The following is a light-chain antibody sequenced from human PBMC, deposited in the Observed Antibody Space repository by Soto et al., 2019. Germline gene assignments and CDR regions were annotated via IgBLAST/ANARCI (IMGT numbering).Light chain of an antibody. Sequence: DIQMTQSPSSLSASVGARVTITCRTSETISTYVNWYQQKPGTAPKVLIYHASNLQSGVPSRFSGSGSGTEFSLTISSLQPDDFASYYCQQYKSYPWTFGQGTKVDIK. J-gene: IGKJ1*01. CDR1: ETISTY. CDR2: HAS. CDR3: QQYKSYPWT. V-gene: IGKV1-5*01.